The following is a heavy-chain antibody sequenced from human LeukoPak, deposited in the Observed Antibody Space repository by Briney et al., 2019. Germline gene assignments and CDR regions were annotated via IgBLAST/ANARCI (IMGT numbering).Heavy chain of an antibody. J-gene: IGHJ4*02. CDR1: GFTFSSYG. V-gene: IGHV3-30*02. CDR3: VAVGIDDYGDYNLDY. CDR2: IRYDGSNK. D-gene: IGHD4-17*01. Sequence: GGSLRLSCAASGFTFSSYGMHWVRQAPGKGLEWVAFIRYDGSNKYYADSVKGRFTISRDNSKNTLYLQMNSLRAEDTAVYYCVAVGIDDYGDYNLDYWGQGTLVTVSS.